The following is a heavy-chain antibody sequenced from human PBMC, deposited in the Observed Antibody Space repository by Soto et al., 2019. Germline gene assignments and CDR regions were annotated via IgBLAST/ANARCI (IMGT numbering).Heavy chain of an antibody. D-gene: IGHD6-13*01. J-gene: IGHJ4*02. CDR2: MSGSGGST. CDR1: GFSFSSYV. Sequence: ESGGGLVQRGGSLRLSCAASGFSFSSYVMAWVRQAPGKGLEWVSAMSGSGGSTYYPDSVKGRFTISRDNSENTLFLQMDSLRAEDTAVYFCAKASGSTWPYYFDSWGQGTLVTVSS. V-gene: IGHV3-23*01. CDR3: AKASGSTWPYYFDS.